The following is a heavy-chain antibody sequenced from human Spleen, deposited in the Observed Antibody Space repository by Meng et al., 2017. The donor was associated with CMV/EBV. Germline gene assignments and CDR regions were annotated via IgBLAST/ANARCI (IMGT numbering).Heavy chain of an antibody. CDR3: ARGWDIVVYGMDV. V-gene: IGHV3-21*04. D-gene: IGHD2-15*01. J-gene: IGHJ6*02. CDR1: GFTFSSYR. CDR2: ISSGSSYI. Sequence: GESLKISCAASGFTFSSYRMNWVRQAPGKGLEWVSSISSGSSYIYYADSMKGRFTISRDNAKNSLYLQMNSLRAEDTALYYCARGWDIVVYGMDVWGQGTTVTVSS.